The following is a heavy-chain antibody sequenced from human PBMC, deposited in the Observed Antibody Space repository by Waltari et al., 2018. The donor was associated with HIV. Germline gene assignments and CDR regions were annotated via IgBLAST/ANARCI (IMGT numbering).Heavy chain of an antibody. CDR3: ASSARQAARTKPLFDY. CDR1: GYTFTSYY. D-gene: IGHD6-13*01. V-gene: IGHV1-46*01. J-gene: IGHJ4*02. CDR2: INPSGGST. Sequence: QVQLVQSGAEVKKPGASVKVSCKASGYTFTSYYMHWVRQAPGQGLEWMGKINPSGGSTSYAQKFQGRVTMTRDTSTSTVYMELSSLRSEDTAVYYCASSARQAARTKPLFDYWGQGTLVTVSS.